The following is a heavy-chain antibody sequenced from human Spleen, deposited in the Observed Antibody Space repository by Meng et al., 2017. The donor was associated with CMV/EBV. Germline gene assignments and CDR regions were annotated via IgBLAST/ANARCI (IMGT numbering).Heavy chain of an antibody. J-gene: IGHJ4*02. CDR2: ISSSGSTI. CDR1: GFTFSSYE. Sequence: GGSLRLSCAASGFTFSSYEMNWVRQAPGKGLEWVSYISSSGSTIYYADSVKGRFTISRDNAKNSLYLQMNSLRAEDTAVYYCARKDYGDYLYYFDYWGQGTLVTVSS. CDR3: ARKDYGDYLYYFDY. V-gene: IGHV3-48*03. D-gene: IGHD4-17*01.